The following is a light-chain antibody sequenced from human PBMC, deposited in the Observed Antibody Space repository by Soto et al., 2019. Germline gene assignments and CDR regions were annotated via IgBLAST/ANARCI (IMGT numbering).Light chain of an antibody. V-gene: IGLV1-47*01. J-gene: IGLJ7*01. CDR2: RNN. CDR3: AAWDDSLSGAV. CDR1: SSNIGSKY. Sequence: QSVLTQPPSASGTPGQRVTISCSGSSSNIGSKYVYWYQQLPGTAPKLLIYRNNQRPSGVPDRFSGSKSGTSASLAISGLRSEDEADYYCAAWDDSLSGAVFGGGTPLTVL.